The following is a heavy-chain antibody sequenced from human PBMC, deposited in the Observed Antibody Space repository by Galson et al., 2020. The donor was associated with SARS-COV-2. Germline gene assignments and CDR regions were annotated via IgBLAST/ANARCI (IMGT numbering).Heavy chain of an antibody. J-gene: IGHJ6*02. CDR2: IHYSGSI. D-gene: IGHD3-9*01. V-gene: IGHV4-39*01. CDR1: GGSIRSRGNY. Sequence: SETLSLTCTVPGGSIRSRGNYWAWIRQSPGKGLEYVGSIHYSGSIYYNPSLKSRVTTAIDTSKNQVYLKLTSVTAADTAVYYCARGAYDPLAGHYRDYGMDVWGQGTAVTVSS. CDR3: ARGAYDPLAGHYRDYGMDV.